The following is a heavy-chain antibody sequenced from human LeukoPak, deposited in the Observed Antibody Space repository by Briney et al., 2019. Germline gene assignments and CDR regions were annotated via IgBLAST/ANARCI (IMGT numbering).Heavy chain of an antibody. Sequence: GESLKISCKGSAYSFTSYWISWVRQMRGKGLEWMGRIDPSDSYTNYSPSFQGRVTISADKSISTAYLQWASLKASDTAMYYCARLYYYYDSSGYSNWFDPWGQGTLVTVSS. CDR3: ARLYYYYDSSGYSNWFDP. V-gene: IGHV5-10-1*01. CDR1: AYSFTSYW. CDR2: IDPSDSYT. D-gene: IGHD3-22*01. J-gene: IGHJ5*02.